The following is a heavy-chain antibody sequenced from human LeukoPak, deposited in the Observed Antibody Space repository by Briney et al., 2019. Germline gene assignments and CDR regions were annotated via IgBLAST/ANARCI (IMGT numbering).Heavy chain of an antibody. V-gene: IGHV3-23*01. D-gene: IGHD3-10*01. CDR1: GFTFSSYA. CDR2: ISGSGIGT. J-gene: IGHJ4*02. CDR3: ANAFLGYGSGSYFGY. Sequence: GGSLRLSCAASGFTFSSYAMSWVRQAPGKGLEWVSAISGSGIGTYYADSVKGRFTISRDNSKNTLYLQMNSLRAEDTAVYFCANAFLGYGSGSYFGYWGQGTLVIVSS.